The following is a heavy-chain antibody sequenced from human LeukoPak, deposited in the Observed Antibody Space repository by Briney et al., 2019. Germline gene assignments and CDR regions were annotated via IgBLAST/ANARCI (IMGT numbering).Heavy chain of an antibody. J-gene: IGHJ4*02. D-gene: IGHD6-19*01. Sequence: PSETLSLTCTVSDGSLSSGGYYWGWIRQPPGKGLEWIGSIFYSGSTYYNPSLKSRVTISVDTSKNQFSLKLSSVTAADTAVYYCARHSSWIAVASGPYFDYWGQGTLVTVSS. CDR3: ARHSSWIAVASGPYFDY. V-gene: IGHV4-39*01. CDR1: DGSLSSGGYY. CDR2: IFYSGST.